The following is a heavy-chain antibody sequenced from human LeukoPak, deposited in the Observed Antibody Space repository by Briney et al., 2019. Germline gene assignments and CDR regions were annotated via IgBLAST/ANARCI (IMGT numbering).Heavy chain of an antibody. CDR2: INHSGST. CDR3: ASGDFWSGSLGRE. Sequence: SETLSLTCAVYGGSFSGFYWGWIRQPPGRGLEWIGEINHSGSTNYNPSLKSRVTISVDTSKNQFSLKLSSVTAADTAVYYCASGDFWSGSLGREWGQGTLVTVSS. V-gene: IGHV4-34*01. D-gene: IGHD3-3*01. J-gene: IGHJ4*02. CDR1: GGSFSGFY.